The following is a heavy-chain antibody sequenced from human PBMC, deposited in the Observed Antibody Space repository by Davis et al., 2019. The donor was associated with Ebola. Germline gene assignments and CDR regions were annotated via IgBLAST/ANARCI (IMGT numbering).Heavy chain of an antibody. V-gene: IGHV3-43*01. Sequence: PGGSLRLSCTASGFTFGDYTMHWVRHAPGKGLEWVSLISWDGGSTYYADSVKGRFTISRDNSKNSLYLQMNSLRTEDTALYYCAKDRTPLVATIAFDYWGQGTLVTVSS. CDR1: GFTFGDYT. D-gene: IGHD5-12*01. J-gene: IGHJ4*02. CDR3: AKDRTPLVATIAFDY. CDR2: ISWDGGST.